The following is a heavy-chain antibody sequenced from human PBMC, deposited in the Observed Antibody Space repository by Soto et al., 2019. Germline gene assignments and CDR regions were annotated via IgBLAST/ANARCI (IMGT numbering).Heavy chain of an antibody. CDR1: GDSVSSVIVA. Sequence: SQTLSLTCDISGDSVSSVIVAWNWIRQAPSRGLEWLGRTYYASTWINEYALSVRSRMSINADTSKNQFSLQLNSVPPEDTAPYSCARWIHSSPIFDYLGPGALDTVSS. CDR2: TYYASTWIN. D-gene: IGHD6-13*01. CDR3: ARWIHSSPIFDY. V-gene: IGHV6-1*01. J-gene: IGHJ4*02.